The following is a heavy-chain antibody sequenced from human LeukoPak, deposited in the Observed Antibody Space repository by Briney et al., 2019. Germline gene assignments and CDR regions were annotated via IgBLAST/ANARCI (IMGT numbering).Heavy chain of an antibody. CDR2: ISSSSSYI. CDR3: ARGGGELDY. V-gene: IGHV3-21*01. J-gene: IGHJ4*02. D-gene: IGHD3-10*01. CDR1: GFTFSNAW. Sequence: PGGSLRLSCAASGFTFSNAWMSWVRQAPGKGLEWVSSISSSSSYIYYADSVKGRFTISRDNAKNSLYLQMNSLRAEDTAVYYCARGGGELDYWGQGTLVTVSS.